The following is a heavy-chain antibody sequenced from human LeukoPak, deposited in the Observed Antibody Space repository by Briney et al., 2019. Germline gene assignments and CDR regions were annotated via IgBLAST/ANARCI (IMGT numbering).Heavy chain of an antibody. V-gene: IGHV3-21*01. CDR2: ISSTSSYI. J-gene: IGHJ3*02. CDR3: ASDRLVEGVTSDAFDI. D-gene: IGHD1-26*01. Sequence: GGSLRLSCAASGFAFSTYTMNWVRQAPGKGLEWVSSISSTSSYIYYADSVKGRFTISRDNAKNSLYLQMNSLRAEDTAVYYCASDRLVEGVTSDAFDIWGQGTMVTVSS. CDR1: GFAFSTYT.